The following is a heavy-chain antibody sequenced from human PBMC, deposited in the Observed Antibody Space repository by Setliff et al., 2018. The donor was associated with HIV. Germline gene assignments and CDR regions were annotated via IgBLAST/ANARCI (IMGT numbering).Heavy chain of an antibody. D-gene: IGHD3-10*01. Sequence: SETLSLTCTVSGGSISSYCWNWIRQSPGRGLEWIGFIFSSGSTKYNPSLQNRVPMSIDTSKNQFSLKLPSVTAADTAVYYCARRIDNSGSFPDKNWFDTWGQGSLVTVSS. CDR2: IFSSGST. CDR3: ARRIDNSGSFPDKNWFDT. CDR1: GGSISSYC. J-gene: IGHJ5*02. V-gene: IGHV4-4*09.